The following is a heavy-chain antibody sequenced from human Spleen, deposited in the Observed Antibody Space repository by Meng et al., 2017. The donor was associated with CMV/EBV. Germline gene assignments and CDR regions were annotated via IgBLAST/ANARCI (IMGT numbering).Heavy chain of an antibody. CDR1: GFTFSSYW. CDR2: INSDGRTT. CDR3: AKDTRFCSSISCYSGLDP. V-gene: IGHV3-74*01. D-gene: IGHD2-2*01. J-gene: IGHJ5*02. Sequence: GESLKISCAASGFTFSSYWMHWVRQTPGKGLMWVSRINSDGRTTNYADSVKGRFTISRDNSKNTLFLQMSSLRAEDTAVYYCAKDTRFCSSISCYSGLDPWGQGSLVTVSS.